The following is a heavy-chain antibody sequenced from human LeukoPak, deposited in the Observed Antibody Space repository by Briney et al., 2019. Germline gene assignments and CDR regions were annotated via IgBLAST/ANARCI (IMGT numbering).Heavy chain of an antibody. Sequence: KPSETLSLTCTVSGGPISTYHWSWIRQPPGKGLEWIGYIYSSGSTNYNPSLKSRVTISLDTSKNQFSLKLISVTAADTAVYYCARFGYHYGWRHFDYWGQGTLVTVPS. D-gene: IGHD5-18*01. CDR1: GGPISTYH. CDR3: ARFGYHYGWRHFDY. J-gene: IGHJ4*02. CDR2: IYSSGST. V-gene: IGHV4-59*08.